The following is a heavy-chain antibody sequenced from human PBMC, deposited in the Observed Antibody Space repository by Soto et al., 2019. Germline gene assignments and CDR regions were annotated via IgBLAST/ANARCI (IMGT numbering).Heavy chain of an antibody. V-gene: IGHV3-30-3*01. CDR3: ARGFLRVVTTFDY. J-gene: IGHJ4*02. Sequence: GGSLRLSCAASGFTFSSYAMHWVRQAPGKGLEWVAVISHDGSNKYYADSVKGRFTISRDNSKNTLYLQMNSLRAEDTAVYYCARGFLRVVTTFDYWGQGTLVTVSS. D-gene: IGHD5-12*01. CDR2: ISHDGSNK. CDR1: GFTFSSYA.